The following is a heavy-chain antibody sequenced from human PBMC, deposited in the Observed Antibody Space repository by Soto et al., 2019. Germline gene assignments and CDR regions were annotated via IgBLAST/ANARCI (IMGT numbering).Heavy chain of an antibody. CDR2: IVVGSGNT. D-gene: IGHD5-12*01. J-gene: IGHJ4*02. Sequence: ASVKVSCKASGFTFTISAVQWVRQSRGQRLEWIGWIVVGSGNTNYAQNFQERVTITRDMSTSTAYMELSSLRSEDTAVYYCAVGRDGYNDSFEYWGQGTLVTVSS. CDR1: GFTFTISA. CDR3: AVGRDGYNDSFEY. V-gene: IGHV1-58*01.